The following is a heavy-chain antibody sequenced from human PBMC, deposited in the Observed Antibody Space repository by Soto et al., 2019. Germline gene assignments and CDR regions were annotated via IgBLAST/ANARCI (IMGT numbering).Heavy chain of an antibody. CDR1: GGTFSSYT. CDR2: IIPTLDIT. D-gene: IGHD6-6*01. CDR3: AGGSMQLLDH. J-gene: IGHJ4*02. Sequence: QLQLVQSGAEVKKPGSSVKVSCKASGGTFSSYTISWVRQAPGRGLEWMGWIIPTLDITNSAEKFQDRVTITADKSTSTAYVELTSLRFEDTAVFFSAGGSMQLLDHWGQGTLITVSS. V-gene: IGHV1-69*02.